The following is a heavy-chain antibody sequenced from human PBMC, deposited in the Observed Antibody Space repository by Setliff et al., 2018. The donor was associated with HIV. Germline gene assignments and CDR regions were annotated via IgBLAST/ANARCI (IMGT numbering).Heavy chain of an antibody. CDR2: INPNSGGT. D-gene: IGHD5-12*01. V-gene: IGHV1-2*02. J-gene: IGHJ2*01. Sequence: VASVKVSCKASGYTFSSYDINWVRQATGQGLEWMGWINPNSGGTKYAQKFQGRVTMTRNTSISTAYMELSRLRSDDTAVCYCARDPALTYSGYVYWYFDLWGRGTLVTVSS. CDR1: GYTFSSYD. CDR3: ARDPALTYSGYVYWYFDL.